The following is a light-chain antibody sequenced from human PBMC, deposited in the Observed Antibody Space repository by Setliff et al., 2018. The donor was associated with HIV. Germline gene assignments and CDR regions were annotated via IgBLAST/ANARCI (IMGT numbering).Light chain of an antibody. V-gene: IGLV3-21*04. CDR3: QVWDSSSGLYV. CDR1: NIGSRS. Sequence: SYELTQPPPVSVAPGKTARITCGGNNIGSRSVHWYQQKPGQAPVLVIYYDSDRPSGIPERFSGSNSGNTATLTITRVEAGEEADYYCQVWDSSSGLYVFGTGTKATV. J-gene: IGLJ1*01. CDR2: YDS.